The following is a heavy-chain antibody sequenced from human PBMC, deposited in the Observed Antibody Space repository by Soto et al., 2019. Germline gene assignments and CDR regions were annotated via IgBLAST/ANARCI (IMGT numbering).Heavy chain of an antibody. CDR2: ISTYNGKT. Sequence: QVQLVQSGAEVKKPGASVKVSCKTSGYTFSTYPISWVRQAPGQGLEWVGWISTYNGKTNYGQKFQGRVTITTDTSASTAYMNLRNLRSDDTAVYYCARDRVEAELGTFDQWGQGTLVTVSS. CDR3: ARDRVEAELGTFDQ. D-gene: IGHD6-13*01. J-gene: IGHJ4*02. V-gene: IGHV1-18*01. CDR1: GYTFSTYP.